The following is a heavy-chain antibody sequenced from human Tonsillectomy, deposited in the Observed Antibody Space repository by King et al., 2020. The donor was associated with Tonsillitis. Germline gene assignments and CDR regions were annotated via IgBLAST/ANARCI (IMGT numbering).Heavy chain of an antibody. CDR3: ARGGSSSSLNYYYGLDV. J-gene: IGHJ6*02. CDR1: GYSFTAYY. D-gene: IGHD6-13*01. Sequence: VQLVESGAEVKKPGASVKVSCKASGYSFTAYYMHWVRQAPGQGLECMGWINPNSGGTNYAQKFKGRVTLNRDTSISPAYMEVSRLRSDDTAVYYCARGGSSSSLNYYYGLDVWGQGTTVTVSS. CDR2: INPNSGGT. V-gene: IGHV1-2*02.